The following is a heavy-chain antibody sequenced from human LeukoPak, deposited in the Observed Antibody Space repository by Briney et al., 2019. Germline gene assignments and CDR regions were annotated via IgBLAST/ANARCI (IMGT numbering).Heavy chain of an antibody. CDR3: ARDRGYSTFDN. V-gene: IGHV3-7*01. Sequence: GGSLRLSCAASVFPFSNYWMSWVRQAPGKGLEWVANMKEDGGEINYVDSVKGRFTISRDNAKNSLYLHMNRLRVEDTAVYYCARDRGYSTFDNWGQGTLVTVSS. D-gene: IGHD4-23*01. J-gene: IGHJ5*02. CDR1: VFPFSNYW. CDR2: MKEDGGEI.